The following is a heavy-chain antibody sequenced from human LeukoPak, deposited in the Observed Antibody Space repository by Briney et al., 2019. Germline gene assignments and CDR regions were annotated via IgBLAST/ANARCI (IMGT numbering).Heavy chain of an antibody. CDR3: ARGGEYDSGHFFFDY. CDR1: GGSISSYY. CDR2: IYYSGST. D-gene: IGHD3-3*02. J-gene: IGHJ4*02. Sequence: SETLSLTCTVSGGSISSYYWSWIRQPPGKGLEWIGYIYYSGSTIYNPSLRSRVTISVDTSKNQLSPKLSSVTAADTAVYYCARGGEYDSGHFFFDYWGQGTLVTVSS. V-gene: IGHV4-59*01.